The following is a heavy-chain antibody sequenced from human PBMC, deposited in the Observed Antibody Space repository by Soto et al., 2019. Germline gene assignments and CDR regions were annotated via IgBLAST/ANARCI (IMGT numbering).Heavy chain of an antibody. J-gene: IGHJ4*02. Sequence: EVQLVESGGGLARPGASLRLSCAGTGITFTNAWLNWVRQAPGKGLEWVGRVKSNTHGAATDYAAPVKGRFTISRDDSKTTLFLQMNSLKTEDTAMYYCTAGWPLSDYWGQGTLVTVSS. CDR1: GITFTNAW. V-gene: IGHV3-15*07. CDR3: TAGWPLSDY. CDR2: VKSNTHGAAT. D-gene: IGHD6-19*01.